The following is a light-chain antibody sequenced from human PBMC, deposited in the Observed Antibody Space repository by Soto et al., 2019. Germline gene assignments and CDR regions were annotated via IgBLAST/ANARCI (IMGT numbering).Light chain of an antibody. CDR1: QRIAGY. Sequence: DIQMTQSPSSLSASLGDRVTITCRASQRIAGYLSWDQQRPGTAPKFLIYSTSSLQRGVPSRFSGSGSGTDFSLTINGLQPEDFATYFCQQSFSVPITFGQGTRLAIQ. V-gene: IGKV1-39*01. CDR2: STS. CDR3: QQSFSVPIT. J-gene: IGKJ5*01.